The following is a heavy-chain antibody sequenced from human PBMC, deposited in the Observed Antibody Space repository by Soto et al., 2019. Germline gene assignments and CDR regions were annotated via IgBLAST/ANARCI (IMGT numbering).Heavy chain of an antibody. CDR1: GFSLSTSGVG. Sequence: QITLKESGPTLVKPTQTLTLTCTFSGFSLSTSGVGVGWIRQPPGKALEWLALIYWNDDKRYSPSLKSRLTITKDTSKNQVVLTMTNMDPVDTATYYCAHRRRYSSSWYWFDPWGQGTLVTVSS. CDR2: IYWNDDK. V-gene: IGHV2-5*01. CDR3: AHRRRYSSSWYWFDP. D-gene: IGHD6-13*01. J-gene: IGHJ5*02.